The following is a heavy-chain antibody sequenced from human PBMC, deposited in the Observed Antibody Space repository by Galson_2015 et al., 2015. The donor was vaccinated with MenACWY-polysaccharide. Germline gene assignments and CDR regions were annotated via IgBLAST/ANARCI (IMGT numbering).Heavy chain of an antibody. J-gene: IGHJ4*02. CDR3: ARRFWNLEYLDW. CDR2: IYPGDSDT. D-gene: IGHD1-1*01. CDR1: GYSFTTYW. V-gene: IGHV5-51*03. Sequence: QSGAEVKKPGESLKTSCKGSGYSFTTYWIAWVRQMPGKGLEWMGIIYPGDSDTRYSPSFQGQVIISADKSGDTAYLQWSSLKASDTAMYYCARRFWNLEYLDWWGQGTLVTVSS.